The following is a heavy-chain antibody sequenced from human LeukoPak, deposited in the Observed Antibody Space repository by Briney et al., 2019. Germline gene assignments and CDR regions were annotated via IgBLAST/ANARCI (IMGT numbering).Heavy chain of an antibody. J-gene: IGHJ4*02. CDR3: ARVDSSGYYFDY. CDR2: IYSGSST. Sequence: GGSLRLSCVASGFTVSRNYMSWVRQAPGKGLEWVSVIYSGSSTYYADSVKGRFTISRDNSKNTLYLQMNRLRVEDTAVYYCARVDSSGYYFDYWGQGTLVTVSS. D-gene: IGHD3-22*01. V-gene: IGHV3-53*01. CDR1: GFTVSRNY.